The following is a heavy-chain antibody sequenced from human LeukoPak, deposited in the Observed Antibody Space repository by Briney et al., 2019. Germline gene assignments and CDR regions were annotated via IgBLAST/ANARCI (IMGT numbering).Heavy chain of an antibody. CDR1: GGSMSTYY. CDR3: ARESWGIALAPFDP. Sequence: PLETLSLTCTVSGGSMSTYYWSWIRQPAGKGLEWIGHVYSSGSTNYNPSLKSRFTMSVDTSKNQFSLKLTSVTAADTAVYYCARESWGIALAPFDPWGQGTLVTVSS. J-gene: IGHJ5*02. D-gene: IGHD6-19*01. CDR2: VYSSGST. V-gene: IGHV4-4*07.